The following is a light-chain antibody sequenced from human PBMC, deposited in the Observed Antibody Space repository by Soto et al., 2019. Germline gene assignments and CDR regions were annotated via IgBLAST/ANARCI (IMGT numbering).Light chain of an antibody. Sequence: DIQMTQSPSTLSASVGDTVTITCRASQTISGWLAWYQQRPGKAPNLLIFDASTLESGVPSRFSGSGSGTDFTLTISSLQPEDFATYYCQQSYSTPTFGGGTKVDTK. CDR3: QQSYSTPT. CDR2: DAS. J-gene: IGKJ4*01. CDR1: QTISGW. V-gene: IGKV1-5*01.